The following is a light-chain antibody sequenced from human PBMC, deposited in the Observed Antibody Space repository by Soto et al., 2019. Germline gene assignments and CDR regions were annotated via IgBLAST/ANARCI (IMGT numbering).Light chain of an antibody. CDR3: QQYVISVT. CDR2: GAS. J-gene: IGKJ5*01. Sequence: EIVLTQSPGTLSFSPGEGATLSCRASQSISGNYLAWYQQKPGQAPRLLIYGASNRATGIPERFSGSGSGTDFTLTISRLEPQDSAIYYCQQYVISVTFGQGTRLEIK. CDR1: QSISGNY. V-gene: IGKV3-20*01.